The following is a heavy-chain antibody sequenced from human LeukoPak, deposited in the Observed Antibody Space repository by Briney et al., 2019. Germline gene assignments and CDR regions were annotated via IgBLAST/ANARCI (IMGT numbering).Heavy chain of an antibody. CDR2: ISYDGRT. CDR1: GGSISNYF. V-gene: IGHV4-59*01. CDR3: ARSILSYSSSWYYDF. D-gene: IGHD6-13*01. J-gene: IGHJ4*02. Sequence: SETLSLTCSVSGGSISNYFWSWIRQPRGKGLEWIAYISYDGRTNYNPSLKSRVTVSVDTSRNQFSLKVNSLTAADAAVYYCARSILSYSSSWYYDFWGPGTLVSVSS.